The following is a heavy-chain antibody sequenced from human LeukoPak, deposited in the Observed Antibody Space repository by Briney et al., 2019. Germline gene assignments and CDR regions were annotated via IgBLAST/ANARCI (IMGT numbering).Heavy chain of an antibody. D-gene: IGHD6-19*01. CDR1: GFTFSSYG. J-gene: IGHJ6*03. CDR3: AKSIAVAGPIDDYYYYMDV. Sequence: GGSLRLSCVASGFTFSSYGMHWVRQAPGKGLEWVAFIRYDGSNKYYADSVKGRFTISRDNSKNTLYLQMNSLRAEDTAVYYCAKSIAVAGPIDDYYYYMDVWGKGTTVTISS. CDR2: IRYDGSNK. V-gene: IGHV3-30*02.